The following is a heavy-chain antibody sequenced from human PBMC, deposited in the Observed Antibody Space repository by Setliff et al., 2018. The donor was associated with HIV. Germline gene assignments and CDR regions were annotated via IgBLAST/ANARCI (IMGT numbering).Heavy chain of an antibody. Sequence: ASVKVSCKASGYTLRRHGISWVRQAPGQGLEWMGIINPSGGSTSYAQKFQGRVTMTRDTSTSTVYMELSSLRSEDTAVYYCARDRVPKRGYTYREPDFDSWGQGTLVTVSS. CDR2: INPSGGST. CDR1: GYTLRRHG. J-gene: IGHJ5*01. CDR3: ARDRVPKRGYTYREPDFDS. D-gene: IGHD5-12*01. V-gene: IGHV1-46*01.